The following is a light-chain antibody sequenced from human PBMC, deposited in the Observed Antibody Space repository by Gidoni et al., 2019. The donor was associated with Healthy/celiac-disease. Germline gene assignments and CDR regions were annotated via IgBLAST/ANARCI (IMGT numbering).Light chain of an antibody. Sequence: QSVLTQPLSASGTPGQRVTISCSGSSSNIGSNYVYWYQQLPGTAPKLLIYRNNQRTSGVPDRFSGSKSGTSASLAISGLRSEDEADYYCAAWDDSLSGRYVFGTGTKVTVL. J-gene: IGLJ1*01. CDR3: AAWDDSLSGRYV. V-gene: IGLV1-47*01. CDR1: SSNIGSNY. CDR2: RNN.